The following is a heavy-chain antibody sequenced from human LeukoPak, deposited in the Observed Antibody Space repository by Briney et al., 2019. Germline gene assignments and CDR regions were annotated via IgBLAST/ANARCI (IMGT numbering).Heavy chain of an antibody. CDR1: GGTFSSYA. D-gene: IGHD5-24*01. CDR2: IIPIFGTA. V-gene: IGHV1-69*05. J-gene: IGHJ6*03. CDR3: ARGQRWLQLPRYYYYMDV. Sequence: SVKVSCKASGGTFSSYAISWVRQAPGQGLEWMGRIIPIFGTANYAQKFQGRVTITTDESTSTAYMELSRLRSEDTAVYYCARGQRWLQLPRYYYYMDVWGKGTTVTVSS.